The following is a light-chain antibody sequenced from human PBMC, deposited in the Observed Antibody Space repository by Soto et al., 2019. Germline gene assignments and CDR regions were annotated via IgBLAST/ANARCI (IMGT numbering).Light chain of an antibody. CDR3: QKYNSALGIT. J-gene: IGKJ4*01. V-gene: IGKV1-27*01. CDR2: AAS. CDR1: QGISNY. Sequence: DIQMTQSPSSLSASVGDRVTITCRASQGISNYLAWYQQKPGKVPKLLIYAASTLQSCVPSRFSGSGSGTDFTLTISSLQPEDGATYNCQKYNSALGITFGVGTKLEIK.